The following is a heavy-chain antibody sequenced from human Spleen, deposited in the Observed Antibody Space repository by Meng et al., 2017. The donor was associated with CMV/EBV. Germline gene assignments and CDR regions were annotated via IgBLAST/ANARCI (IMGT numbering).Heavy chain of an antibody. CDR2: TYYRAKWYN. CDR3: ARELGSYSQFDY. V-gene: IGHV6-1*01. J-gene: IGHJ4*02. Sequence: ISGDSVSSNSAAWNWIRQSPSRGLEGLGRTYYRAKWYNDYAVSVKSRIIINPDTSKNQFSLHLTSVTPEDTAVYYCARELGSYSQFDYWGQGTLVTVSS. CDR1: GDSVSSNSAA. D-gene: IGHD1-26*01.